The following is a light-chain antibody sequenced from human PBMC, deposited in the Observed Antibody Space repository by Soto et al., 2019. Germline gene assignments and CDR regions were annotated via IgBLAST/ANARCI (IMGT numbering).Light chain of an antibody. V-gene: IGKV3-20*01. CDR3: QQYGNSPRYS. CDR1: QSVSSNY. Sequence: EIVLTQSPGTLSLSPGERVTLSCRASQSVSSNYLAWYQQKPGQAPRLLIHGTSSRATGIPARFSGSGSGTDFTLTISRLEPGDFAVYYCQQYGNSPRYSFGQGTKLEIK. CDR2: GTS. J-gene: IGKJ2*03.